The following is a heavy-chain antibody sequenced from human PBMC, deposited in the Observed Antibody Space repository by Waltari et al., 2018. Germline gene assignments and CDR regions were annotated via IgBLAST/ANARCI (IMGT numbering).Heavy chain of an antibody. D-gene: IGHD4-17*01. V-gene: IGHV4-59*01. CDR2: IYYSGST. J-gene: IGHJ4*02. Sequence: QVQLQESGPGLVKPSETLSLTCTVSGGSISSYYWSWIRQPPGKGLEWIGYIYYSGSTNYNPSLKSRVTISVDTSKNQFSLKLSSVTAADTAVYYCARAGVYGDFSIDYWGQGTLVTVSS. CDR1: GGSISSYY. CDR3: ARAGVYGDFSIDY.